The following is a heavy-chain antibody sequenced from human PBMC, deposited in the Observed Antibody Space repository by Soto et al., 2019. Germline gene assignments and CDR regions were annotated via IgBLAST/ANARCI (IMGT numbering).Heavy chain of an antibody. CDR2: INPNSGGT. V-gene: IGHV1-2*04. CDR1: GYTFTGYY. CDR3: ARVRVVRGVQDYYYGMDV. J-gene: IGHJ6*02. D-gene: IGHD3-10*01. Sequence: ASVKVSCKASGYTFTGYYMHWVRQAPGQGLEWMGWINPNSGGTNYAQKFQGWVTMTRDTSISTAYMELSRLRSDDTAVYYCARVRVVRGVQDYYYGMDVWGQGTTVTVSS.